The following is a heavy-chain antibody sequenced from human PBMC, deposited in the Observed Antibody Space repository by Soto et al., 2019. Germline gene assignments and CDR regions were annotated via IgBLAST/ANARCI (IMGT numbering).Heavy chain of an antibody. CDR2: MNPNSGNT. Sequence: ASVKVSCKASGYTFTSYDINWVRQATGQGLEWMGWMNPNSGNTGYAQKFQGRVTMTRNTSISTAYMERGSLRSEDTAVDYCARGMTKVLIGQLVLGGYYYYMDVWGKGTTVTVSS. CDR3: ARGMTKVLIGQLVLGGYYYYMDV. J-gene: IGHJ6*03. CDR1: GYTFTSYD. V-gene: IGHV1-8*01. D-gene: IGHD6-6*01.